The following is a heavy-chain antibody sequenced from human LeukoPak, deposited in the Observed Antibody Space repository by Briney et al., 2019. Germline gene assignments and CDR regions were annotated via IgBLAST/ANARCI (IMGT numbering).Heavy chain of an antibody. CDR3: AKTARRSSSWYYYFDY. D-gene: IGHD6-13*01. Sequence: HAGGSLRLSCAASGFTFSSYAMSWVRQAPGKGLEWVSAISGSGGSTYYADSVKGRFTNSRDNSKNTLYLQMNSLRAEDTAVYYCAKTARRSSSWYYYFDYWGQGTLVTVSS. CDR2: ISGSGGST. V-gene: IGHV3-23*01. J-gene: IGHJ4*02. CDR1: GFTFSSYA.